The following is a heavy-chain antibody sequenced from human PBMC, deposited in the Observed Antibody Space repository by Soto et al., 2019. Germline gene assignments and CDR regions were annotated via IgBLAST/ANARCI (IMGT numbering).Heavy chain of an antibody. CDR2: ISGSDGKT. D-gene: IGHD3-3*01. J-gene: IGHJ4*02. Sequence: GGSLRLSCVASGFSFGSYALTWVRQAPGKGLEWVSTISGSDGKTFYADAVKGRFSISRDISQSTLYLQMNSLRADDTAIYYCARWSYLDYWGQGTRVPLSS. V-gene: IGHV3-23*01. CDR3: ARWSYLDY. CDR1: GFSFGSYA.